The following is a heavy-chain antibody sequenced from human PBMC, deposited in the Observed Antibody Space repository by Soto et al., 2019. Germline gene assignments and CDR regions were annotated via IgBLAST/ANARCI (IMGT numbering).Heavy chain of an antibody. J-gene: IGHJ4*02. CDR2: INIDGSIT. V-gene: IGHV3-74*01. CDR3: ARGGSGSPMAHDH. Sequence: GGSLRLSCEASGFTFSRYLMHWVRQAPGKGLVWVSRINIDGSITNYADSVKDRFTISRDSAKNTLYLQMNSLRVEDTAVYRCARGGSGSPMAHDHWGEGTLVTVSS. CDR1: GFTFSRYL. D-gene: IGHD3-10*01.